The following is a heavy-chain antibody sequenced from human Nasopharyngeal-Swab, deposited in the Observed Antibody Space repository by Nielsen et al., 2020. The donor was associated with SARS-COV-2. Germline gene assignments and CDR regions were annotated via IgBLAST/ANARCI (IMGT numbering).Heavy chain of an antibody. J-gene: IGHJ4*02. CDR1: GFTFSSYW. V-gene: IGHV3-7*01. CDR2: IKQDGSGK. D-gene: IGHD1-26*01. Sequence: GESLKISCAASGFTFSSYWMSWVHQAPGKGLEWVANIKQDGSGKYYADSVKGRFTISRDNAKNSLYLQMNSLRAEDTAVYYCARVFGWELLRDGFDYWGQGTLVTVSS. CDR3: ARVFGWELLRDGFDY.